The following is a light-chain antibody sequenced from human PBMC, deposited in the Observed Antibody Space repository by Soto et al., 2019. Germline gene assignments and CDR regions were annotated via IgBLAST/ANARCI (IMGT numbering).Light chain of an antibody. CDR2: RND. V-gene: IGLV1-44*01. Sequence: QLVLTQPPSASGTPGQRVTISCSGSSSNIGRYTVVWYQQLPGTAPKLLIYRNDQRPSGVPDRFSGSKSGASAALAISGLQSEDEADYYCASWDDSLGVMFVGGTKLTVL. CDR1: SSNIGRYT. J-gene: IGLJ3*02. CDR3: ASWDDSLGVM.